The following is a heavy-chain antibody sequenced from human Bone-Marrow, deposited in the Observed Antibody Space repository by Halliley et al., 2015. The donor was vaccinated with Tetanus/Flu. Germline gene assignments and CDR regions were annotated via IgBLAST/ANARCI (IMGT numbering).Heavy chain of an antibody. CDR3: ARGGSRSNNRFDT. V-gene: IGHV3-11*05. J-gene: IGHJ5*02. CDR2: ISTPSNYR. D-gene: IGHD3-16*01. Sequence: SYISTPSNYRSYADSVKGRFTISRDNAKNSLYLHMDSLRVEDAAVYYCARGGSRSNNRFDTWGQGTLVTVSS.